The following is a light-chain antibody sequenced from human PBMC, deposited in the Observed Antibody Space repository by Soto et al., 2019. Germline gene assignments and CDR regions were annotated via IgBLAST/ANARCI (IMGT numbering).Light chain of an antibody. Sequence: EIVLTQSPGLLSLSPGERATLSCRASQSVSSGFLAWYQQKPGQAPRLLIYGASTRATGIPDRFSGSGSETDFSLTISRLEPEDLALYYCQQYATSPITFGQGTRLQIK. J-gene: IGKJ5*01. V-gene: IGKV3-20*01. CDR3: QQYATSPIT. CDR2: GAS. CDR1: QSVSSGF.